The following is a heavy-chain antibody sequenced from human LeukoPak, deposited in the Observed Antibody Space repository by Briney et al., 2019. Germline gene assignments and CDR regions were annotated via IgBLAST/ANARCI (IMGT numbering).Heavy chain of an antibody. V-gene: IGHV4-59*01. D-gene: IGHD4-17*01. J-gene: IGHJ4*02. CDR3: ARGGDYGDRRYFDY. CDR1: GGSINNYY. Sequence: PSETLSLTCTVSGGSINNYYWSWIRQPPGKGLEWIGYIYYRGSTNYNPSLKGRVTFSVDTSKNQFSLKLNSVTAADTAVYYCARGGDYGDRRYFDYWGQGTLVTVSS. CDR2: IYYRGST.